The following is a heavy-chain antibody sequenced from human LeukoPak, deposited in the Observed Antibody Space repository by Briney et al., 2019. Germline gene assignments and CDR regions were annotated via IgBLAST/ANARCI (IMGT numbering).Heavy chain of an antibody. CDR3: ARGAGRSGSDY. Sequence: GGSLRLSCAASGFSFSDHYMTWVRQAPGKGLEWLSYISRSGSDIDYAGSVKGRFTISRDNAKNSLYLQMNSLRAEDTDVYYCARGAGRSGSDYWGQGTLVTVSS. J-gene: IGHJ4*02. V-gene: IGHV3-11*01. D-gene: IGHD6-19*01. CDR1: GFSFSDHY. CDR2: ISRSGSDI.